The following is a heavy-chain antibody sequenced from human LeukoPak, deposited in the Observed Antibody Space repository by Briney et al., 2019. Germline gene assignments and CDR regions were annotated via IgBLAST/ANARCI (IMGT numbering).Heavy chain of an antibody. CDR2: TSFDGGNK. D-gene: IGHD2-15*01. CDR3: AKDGDFDY. Sequence: GGSLRLSCAASGLTFSSFGMHWVRQAPGKGLEWVAVTSFDGGNKHYADSVKGRFTISRDNSKNTLYLQMNSLRAEDTAVYYCAKDGDFDYWGQGTLVTVSS. J-gene: IGHJ4*02. V-gene: IGHV3-30*18. CDR1: GLTFSSFG.